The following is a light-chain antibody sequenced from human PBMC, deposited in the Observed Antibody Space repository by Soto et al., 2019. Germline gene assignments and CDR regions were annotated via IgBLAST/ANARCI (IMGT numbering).Light chain of an antibody. V-gene: IGKV1-5*03. CDR2: KAS. CDR1: QSVDNW. CDR3: QHYSASSPWT. J-gene: IGKJ1*01. Sequence: DIQLTQSPSTLPASVGDRVTITCRASQSVDNWLAWFQQKPGKAPKVLIHKASNLDSGVPSRFSGSGWGIEFTLTINSLQPDDFATYYCQHYSASSPWTFGQGTKVEIK.